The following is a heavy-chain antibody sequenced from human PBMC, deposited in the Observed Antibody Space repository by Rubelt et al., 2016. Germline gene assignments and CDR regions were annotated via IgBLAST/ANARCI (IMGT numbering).Heavy chain of an antibody. CDR2: ISSSSSYI. Sequence: EVQLVESGGGLVKPGGSLRLSCAASGFTFSSYSMNWVRQAPGKGLEWVSSISSSSSYIYYADSVKGRFTISRDNAKNSLYLQMNSLRAEDTAVYYCAREPFAVVVPAAISDEGAFDSWGQGTMVTVSS. CDR1: GFTFSSYS. J-gene: IGHJ3*02. V-gene: IGHV3-21*01. CDR3: AREPFAVVVPAAISDEGAFDS. D-gene: IGHD2-2*01.